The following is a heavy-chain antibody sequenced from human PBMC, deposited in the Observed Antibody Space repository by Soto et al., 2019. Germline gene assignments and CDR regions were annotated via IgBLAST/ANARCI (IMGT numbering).Heavy chain of an antibody. CDR2: IYPGDLDI. D-gene: IGHD1-1*01. J-gene: IGHJ4*02. V-gene: IGHV5-51*01. Sequence: GESLKISCKGSVYTFTSYGIGWVRQMPGKGLEWMGIIYPGDLDIRYSPSFQGQVTISADKSISTAYLQWSSLKASDTAMYYCARGNRYDYSDYWGQGTLVTVSS. CDR1: VYTFTSYG. CDR3: ARGNRYDYSDY.